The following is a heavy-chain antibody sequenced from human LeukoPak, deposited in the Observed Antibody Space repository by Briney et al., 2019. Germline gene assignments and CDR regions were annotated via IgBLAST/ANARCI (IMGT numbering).Heavy chain of an antibody. CDR2: ISPDGSNI. J-gene: IGHJ4*02. V-gene: IGHV3-74*01. Sequence: PGGSLRLSCAASGFTLSSYWMNWVRQAPGKGPEWVSHISPDGSNIYYADSVKGRFTISRDNSKNTLYLQMNSLRVEDTAVYYLVRDGGGTTPYDFWGQGTLVTVSS. CDR3: VRDGGGTTPYDF. D-gene: IGHD1-7*01. CDR1: GFTLSSYW.